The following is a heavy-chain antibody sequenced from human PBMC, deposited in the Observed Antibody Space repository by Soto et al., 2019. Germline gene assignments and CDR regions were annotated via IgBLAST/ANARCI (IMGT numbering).Heavy chain of an antibody. V-gene: IGHV3-33*01. Sequence: SLRLSCVASGFSLSSNVMHWVRQAPGKGLEWVAALWYDGNNKNYAESVKGRFTISRDNSKTTLYLEMNSLRREDTAVYYCARDSYDSTGFYPSMDVWGQGTAVTVSS. J-gene: IGHJ6*02. D-gene: IGHD3-22*01. CDR1: GFSLSSNV. CDR3: ARDSYDSTGFYPSMDV. CDR2: LWYDGNNK.